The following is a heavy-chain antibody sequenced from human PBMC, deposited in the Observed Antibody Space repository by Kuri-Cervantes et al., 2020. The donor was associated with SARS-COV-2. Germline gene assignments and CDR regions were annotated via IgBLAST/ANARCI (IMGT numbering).Heavy chain of an antibody. J-gene: IGHJ4*02. V-gene: IGHV3-7*01. CDR1: GSTFSRYW. CDR2: INQDGSER. D-gene: IGHD4-23*01. Sequence: GGSLRLSCAGSGSTFSRYWMSWVRQAPGKGPEWLANINQDGSERYYVDSVNGRFTISRDNSKNTLYLQMNSLRAEDTAVYYCARDHGGIMYYFDYWGQGTLVTVSS. CDR3: ARDHGGIMYYFDY.